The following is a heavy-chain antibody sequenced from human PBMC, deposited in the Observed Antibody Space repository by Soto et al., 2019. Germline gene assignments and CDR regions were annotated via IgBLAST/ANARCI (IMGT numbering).Heavy chain of an antibody. V-gene: IGHV4-39*02. D-gene: IGHD6-13*01. CDR2: IYYSGST. CDR1: GGSISSSSYY. CDR3: ARDSSSWYYYYGMDV. Sequence: QLQLQESGPGLVKPSETLSLTCTVSGGSISSSSYYWGWIRQPPGKGLEWIGGIYYSGSTYYNPSFKSRGTISVDTSKNQFSLKLSSVTAADTAVYYCARDSSSWYYYYGMDVWGQGTTVTVSS. J-gene: IGHJ6*02.